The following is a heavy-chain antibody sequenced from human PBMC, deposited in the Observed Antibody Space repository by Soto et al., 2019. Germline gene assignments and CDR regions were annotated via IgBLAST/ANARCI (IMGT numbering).Heavy chain of an antibody. CDR3: AKDRAQYSSYNWFDP. Sequence: GGSLRLSCAASGFPFSIYAMSWVRQAPGKGLEWVSAISGSGGSTYYADSVKGRFTISRDNSKNTLYLQMNSLRAEDTAVYYCAKDRAQYSSYNWFDPWGQGTLVTVSS. CDR2: ISGSGGST. CDR1: GFPFSIYA. D-gene: IGHD6-6*01. V-gene: IGHV3-23*01. J-gene: IGHJ5*02.